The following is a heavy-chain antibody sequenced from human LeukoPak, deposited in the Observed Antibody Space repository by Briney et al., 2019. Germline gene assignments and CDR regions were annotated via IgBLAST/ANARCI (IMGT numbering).Heavy chain of an antibody. J-gene: IGHJ4*02. Sequence: SETLSLTCTVSGGSISSYYWSWIRQPPGKGLEWIGYIYYSGSTNYNPSLKSRATISVDTSKNQFSLKLSSVTAADTAVYYCARVIEGDYVFLYFDYWGQGTLVTVSS. CDR1: GGSISSYY. CDR2: IYYSGST. D-gene: IGHD4-17*01. CDR3: ARVIEGDYVFLYFDY. V-gene: IGHV4-59*12.